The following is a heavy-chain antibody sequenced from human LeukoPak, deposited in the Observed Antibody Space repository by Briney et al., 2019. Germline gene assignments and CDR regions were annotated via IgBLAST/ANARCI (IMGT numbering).Heavy chain of an antibody. CDR2: IYYTGST. D-gene: IGHD2-15*01. CDR1: GGSISSGSFY. Sequence: PSETLSLTCTVSGGSISSGSFYWSWIRQPPGKGLEWIGYIYYTGSTNYNPSLKSRVTISVDTSKNQFSLKLSFVTPADTAVYYCARGVVAAPQTFDYWGQGTLVTVSS. J-gene: IGHJ4*02. CDR3: ARGVVAAPQTFDY. V-gene: IGHV4-61*01.